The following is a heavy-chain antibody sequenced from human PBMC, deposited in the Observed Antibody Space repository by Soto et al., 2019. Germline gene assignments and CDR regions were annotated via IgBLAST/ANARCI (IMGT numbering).Heavy chain of an antibody. CDR1: GYSVSSVFFH. CDR2: IYNGGST. V-gene: IGHV4-30-4*01. CDR3: ARAPVRLDTISYFDY. Sequence: SETLCLTWTFAGYSVSSVFFHWAWVRRPPGKGLEWIGYIYNGGSTYYRPSLESRMHMSLDATRNHYSLRLTSVTAADTAVYFCARAPVRLDTISYFDYWGQGKLVNVSA. D-gene: IGHD3-3*01. J-gene: IGHJ4*02.